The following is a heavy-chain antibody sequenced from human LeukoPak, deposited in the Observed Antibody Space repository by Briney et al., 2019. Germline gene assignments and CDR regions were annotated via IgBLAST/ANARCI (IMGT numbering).Heavy chain of an antibody. Sequence: SETLSLTCTVSGGSISSGGYYWSWIRQHPGKGLEWIGYIYYSGSTYYNPSLKSRVTISVDTSKNQFSLELSSVTAADTAVYYCASRSLAYCGGDCYHDAFDIWGQGTMVTVSS. J-gene: IGHJ3*02. D-gene: IGHD2-21*02. CDR1: GGSISSGGYY. CDR2: IYYSGST. V-gene: IGHV4-31*03. CDR3: ASRSLAYCGGDCYHDAFDI.